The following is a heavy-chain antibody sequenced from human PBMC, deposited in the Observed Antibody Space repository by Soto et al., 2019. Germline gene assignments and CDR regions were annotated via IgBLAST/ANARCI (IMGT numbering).Heavy chain of an antibody. CDR2: IYHTGNA. CDR3: ARDFFDSSDYTTNWFDP. D-gene: IGHD3-22*01. V-gene: IGHV4-39*01. Sequence: SETLSLTCTVSGGSISSGGFYWAWIRQPPGEGLEWIGSIYHTGNAYYNPSLKSRVTISVDTSKNQFSLKLTSVTAADAALYYCARDFFDSSDYTTNWFDPWGQGTLVTVSS. CDR1: GGSISSGGFY. J-gene: IGHJ5*02.